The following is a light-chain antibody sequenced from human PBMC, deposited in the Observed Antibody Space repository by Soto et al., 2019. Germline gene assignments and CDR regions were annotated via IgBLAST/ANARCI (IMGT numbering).Light chain of an antibody. J-gene: IGLJ2*01. CDR2: DTS. CDR3: LLSYNAARG. V-gene: IGLV7-46*01. CDR1: TGAVTSNHH. Sequence: QAVVTQEPSLTVSPGGTVTLTCGSSTGAVTSNHHPYWFQQKAGQAPRTLIYDTSNKHSWTPARFSGSLLGDKAALTLSGAQPEDEAQYYCLLSYNAARGFGGVTKLTAL.